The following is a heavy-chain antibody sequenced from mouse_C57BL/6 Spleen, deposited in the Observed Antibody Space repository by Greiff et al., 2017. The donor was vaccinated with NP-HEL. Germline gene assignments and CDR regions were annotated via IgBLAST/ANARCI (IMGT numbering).Heavy chain of an antibody. CDR2: IYPGSGYT. V-gene: IGHV1-76*01. CDR1: GYTFTNYY. D-gene: IGHD4-1*01. J-gene: IGHJ4*01. Sequence: VQLQQSGAELVRPGASVKLSCKASGYTFTNYYINWVKQRPGQGLEWIARIYPGSGYTYYNEKFKGKATLTADKSSSNAYMQLSSLTSEDSAVYYCARTGLGRDYAMDYWGQGTSVTVSS. CDR3: ARTGLGRDYAMDY.